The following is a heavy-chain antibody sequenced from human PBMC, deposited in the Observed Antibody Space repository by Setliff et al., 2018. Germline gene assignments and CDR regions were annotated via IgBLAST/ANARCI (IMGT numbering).Heavy chain of an antibody. J-gene: IGHJ4*01. Sequence: ASVKVSCKASGYSLSNYVMNWVRQAPGQGLEWMGWINTKTGDPTYAQGYTGRFAFSLDTSDSAIYLDISNLKAEDTATYYCARADHLVTTTFDYWGQGTLVTVSS. CDR1: GYSLSNYV. V-gene: IGHV7-4-1*02. CDR3: ARADHLVTTTFDY. CDR2: INTKTGDP. D-gene: IGHD4-17*01.